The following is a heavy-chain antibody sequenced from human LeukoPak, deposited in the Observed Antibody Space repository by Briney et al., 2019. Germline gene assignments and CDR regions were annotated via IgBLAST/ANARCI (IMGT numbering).Heavy chain of an antibody. CDR3: ARAGYGDYGIDY. CDR1: GYTFTGYY. Sequence: GASVKVSCKASGYTFTGYYMHWVRQAPGQRLEWMGIINPSGGSTSYAQKFQGRVTMTRDTSTSTVYMELSSLRSEDTAVYYCARAGYGDYGIDYWGQGTLVTVSS. J-gene: IGHJ4*02. CDR2: INPSGGST. D-gene: IGHD4-17*01. V-gene: IGHV1-46*01.